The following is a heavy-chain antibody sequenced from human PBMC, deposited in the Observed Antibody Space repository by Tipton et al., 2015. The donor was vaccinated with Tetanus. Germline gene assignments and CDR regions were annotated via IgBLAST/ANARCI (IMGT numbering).Heavy chain of an antibody. J-gene: IGHJ4*02. D-gene: IGHD3-10*01. Sequence: MQLVQSGGEVKKPGESLKISCKTSGYTFTNFWIGWVRQMPGKGLEWMGIIYPGDSRVIYSPSFQGHVPISADKSITTAYLHWSSLQASDTAMYFCARTGSPFDYWGQGTPITVSS. CDR3: ARTGSPFDY. V-gene: IGHV5-51*01. CDR1: GYTFTNFW. CDR2: IYPGDSRV.